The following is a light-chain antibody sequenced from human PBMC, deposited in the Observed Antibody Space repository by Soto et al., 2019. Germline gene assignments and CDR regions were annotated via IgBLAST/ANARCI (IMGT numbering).Light chain of an antibody. CDR3: ATWDSSLSTGV. Sequence: QAVVTQPPSVSAAPGQKVTISCSGSSSTTGNNYVSWYQQLPGTAPKLLIYENDKRPSGIPDRFSGSKSGTSATLDITGLQIGDEADYYCATWDSSLSTGVFGTGTKLTVL. CDR2: END. CDR1: SSTTGNNY. J-gene: IGLJ1*01. V-gene: IGLV1-51*02.